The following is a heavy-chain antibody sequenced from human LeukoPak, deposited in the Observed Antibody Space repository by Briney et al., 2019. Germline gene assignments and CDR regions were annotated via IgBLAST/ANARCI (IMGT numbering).Heavy chain of an antibody. V-gene: IGHV3-53*01. Sequence: GGSLRLSCAASGFTVSSNYMSWVRQAPGKGLEWVSVVYSGGSTYYADSVKGRFTISRDNSKNTLYLQMNSLRAEDTAVYYCARGWGPRDYYLPLIDLWGRGTLVTVSS. D-gene: IGHD1-26*01. CDR3: ARGWGPRDYYLPLIDL. CDR2: VYSGGST. J-gene: IGHJ2*01. CDR1: GFTVSSNY.